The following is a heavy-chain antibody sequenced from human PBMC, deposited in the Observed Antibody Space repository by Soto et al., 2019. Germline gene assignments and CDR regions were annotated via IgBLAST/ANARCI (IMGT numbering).Heavy chain of an antibody. CDR3: ARSNLYCSGSSCYVFDY. CDR2: VSGGGPNT. V-gene: IGHV3-23*01. CDR1: GFTFNNYA. D-gene: IGHD2-2*01. Sequence: EVQVLQSGGGLLQPGESLRLSCAASGFTFNNYAMSWVRQAPGKGLEWVSTVSGGGPNTYYADSVKGRFTVSRDNSKNTEYLQMSSLRAEDTAIYYCARSNLYCSGSSCYVFDYWGQGTLVTVSS. J-gene: IGHJ4*02.